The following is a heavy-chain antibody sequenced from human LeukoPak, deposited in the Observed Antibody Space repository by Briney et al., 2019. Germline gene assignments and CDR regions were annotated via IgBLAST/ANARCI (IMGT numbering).Heavy chain of an antibody. CDR1: GYSFSSYW. D-gene: IGHD6-19*01. V-gene: IGHV5-51*01. J-gene: IGHJ4*02. CDR2: IYPGDSDT. Sequence: GESLKISCKGSGYSFSSYWIAWVRQMPGKGLEWVGIIYPGDSDTRYSPSFQGQVTISADKSISTAYLQWSSLKASDTAMYYCARLRYSSGWQGEEYWGQGTLVTVSS. CDR3: ARLRYSSGWQGEEY.